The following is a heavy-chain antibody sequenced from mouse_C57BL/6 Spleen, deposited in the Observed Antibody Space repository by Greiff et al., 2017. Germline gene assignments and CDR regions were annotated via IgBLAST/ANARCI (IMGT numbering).Heavy chain of an antibody. Sequence: VQLQQPGAELVRPGSSVKMSCKASGYTFTSYWMHWVKQRPIQGLEWIGNIDPSNSETHYNQKFKDKATLTVDKSSSTAYMQLSSLTSDDSAVYYCARRDYGSSPFDYWGQGTTLTVSS. J-gene: IGHJ2*01. CDR1: GYTFTSYW. D-gene: IGHD1-1*01. CDR3: ARRDYGSSPFDY. CDR2: IDPSNSET. V-gene: IGHV1-52*01.